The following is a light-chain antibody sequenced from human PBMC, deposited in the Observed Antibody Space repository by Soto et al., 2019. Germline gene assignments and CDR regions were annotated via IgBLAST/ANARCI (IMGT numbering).Light chain of an antibody. Sequence: SVLTQPPSGSAAPGLKVTISCSGSSSNIGGNSVSWYQQLPGTSPKLLIYDDNKRPSGIPDRFSGSKSGTSATLGITGFQTGDEADYYCGSWDSSLGAYVFGTGTKVTVL. CDR1: SSNIGGNS. J-gene: IGLJ1*01. CDR2: DDN. V-gene: IGLV1-51*01. CDR3: GSWDSSLGAYV.